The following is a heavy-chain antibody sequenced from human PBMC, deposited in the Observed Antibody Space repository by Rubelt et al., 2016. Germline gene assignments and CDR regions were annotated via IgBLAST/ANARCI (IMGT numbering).Heavy chain of an antibody. CDR3: AREPQYYIDS. J-gene: IGHJ4*02. CDR1: GFTFTNYG. V-gene: IGHV1-18*01. CDR2: ISAYNGNT. Sequence: QVQLVQSGTEVKKPGASVKVSCKASGFTFTNYGFSWVRQAPGQGLEWMGWISAYNGNTKYAQKLQGRVTMTTDTSTSTVYMERRSLGADDTAVYYCAREPQYYIDSWGQGTLVTVSS.